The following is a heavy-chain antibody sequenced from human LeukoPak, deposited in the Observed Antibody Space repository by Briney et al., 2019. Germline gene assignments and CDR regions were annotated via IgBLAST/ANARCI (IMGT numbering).Heavy chain of an antibody. D-gene: IGHD1-26*01. V-gene: IGHV3-23*01. J-gene: IGHJ6*02. CDR3: AKDGAGSYYGMDV. Sequence: PGGSLRLPCAASGFTFSSYAMSWVRQAPGKGLEWVSAISGSGDRTYYAVSVKGRFTISRDNSKNTVYLQMNSLRAEDTAVYYCAKDGAGSYYGMDVWGQGTTVTVSS. CDR1: GFTFSSYA. CDR2: ISGSGDRT.